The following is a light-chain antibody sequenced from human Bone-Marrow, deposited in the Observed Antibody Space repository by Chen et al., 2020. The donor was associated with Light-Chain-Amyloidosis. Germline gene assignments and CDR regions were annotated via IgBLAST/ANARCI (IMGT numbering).Light chain of an antibody. CDR3: QQYYSTPHT. Sequence: DIVMTQSPDSLAVSLGERATINCKSSQSVLYSSNNKNYLAWYQQKPGQPPKLLIYWASTRESGVPDRFRGSGSGTDFTLTISSPQAEDVAVYYCQQYYSTPHTFGQGTRLEIK. CDR1: QSVLYSSNNKNY. J-gene: IGKJ5*01. CDR2: WAS. V-gene: IGKV4-1*01.